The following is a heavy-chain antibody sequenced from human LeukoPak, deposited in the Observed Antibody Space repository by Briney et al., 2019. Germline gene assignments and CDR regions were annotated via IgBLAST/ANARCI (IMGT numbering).Heavy chain of an antibody. J-gene: IGHJ4*02. CDR1: GGSFSGYY. D-gene: IGHD1-26*01. CDR2: INHSGST. V-gene: IGHV4-34*01. CDR3: ARRRGITVGATGSFDY. Sequence: SETLSLTCAVYGGSFSGYYWSWIRQPPGKGLEWNGEINHSGSTNYNPSLKSRVTISVDTSKNQFSLKLSSVTAADTAVYYCARRRGITVGATGSFDYWGQGTLVTVSS.